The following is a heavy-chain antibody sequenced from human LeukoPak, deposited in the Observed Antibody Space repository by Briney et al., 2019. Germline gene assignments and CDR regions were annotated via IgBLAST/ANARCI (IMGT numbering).Heavy chain of an antibody. J-gene: IGHJ4*02. D-gene: IGHD3-22*01. CDR1: GFTFSSYS. Sequence: PGGSLRLSCAASGFTFSSYSMNWVRQAPGKGLEWVSSISSSSSYIYYADSVKGRFTISRDNAKNSLYLQMNSLRAEDTAVCYCARDDRSAYYDSSGYPRDWGQGTLVTVSS. CDR3: ARDDRSAYYDSSGYPRD. V-gene: IGHV3-21*01. CDR2: ISSSSSYI.